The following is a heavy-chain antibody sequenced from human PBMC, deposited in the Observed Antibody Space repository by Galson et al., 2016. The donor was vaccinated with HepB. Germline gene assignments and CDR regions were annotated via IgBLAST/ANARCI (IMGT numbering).Heavy chain of an antibody. Sequence: SETLSLTCTVSGDSVGSSDYYWGWVRQPPGKGLEWIGNIYYVGSTYFNPSLKSRVTIKVETSKNQLSLKVDSVTATDTAVYYGATGIVGATPFFQYWGQGSLVTVSS. CDR3: ATGIVGATPFFQY. J-gene: IGHJ4*02. CDR1: GDSVGSSDYY. D-gene: IGHD1-26*01. CDR2: IYYVGST. V-gene: IGHV4-39*01.